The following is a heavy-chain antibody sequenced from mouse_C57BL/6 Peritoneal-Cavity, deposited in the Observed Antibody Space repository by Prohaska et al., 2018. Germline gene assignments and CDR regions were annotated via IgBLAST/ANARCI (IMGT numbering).Heavy chain of an antibody. Sequence: EVKLLQSGGGLVQPGGSLKLSCAASGIDFSRYWMSWVRRAPGKGLEWIGEINPDSSTINYAPSLKDKLISTRDNAKNTLYLQMSKVRSEDTALYYCARTLPESFDYWGQGTTLTVSS. CDR2: INPDSSTI. V-gene: IGHV4-1*01. D-gene: IGHD1-1*01. J-gene: IGHJ2*01. CDR3: ARTLPESFDY. CDR1: GIDFSRYW.